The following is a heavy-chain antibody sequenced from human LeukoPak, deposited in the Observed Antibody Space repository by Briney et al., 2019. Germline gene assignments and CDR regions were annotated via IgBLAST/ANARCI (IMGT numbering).Heavy chain of an antibody. Sequence: GGSLRLSCAASEFSFSIYAMSWVRQAPGKGLEWVSSITSSGESTYYADSAKGRFTISRDNAKNSLYLQMNSLRAEDTAVYYCAGYSSGWFGAFDIWGQGTMVTVSS. V-gene: IGHV3-23*01. CDR2: ITSSGEST. CDR3: AGYSSGWFGAFDI. D-gene: IGHD6-19*01. CDR1: EFSFSIYA. J-gene: IGHJ3*02.